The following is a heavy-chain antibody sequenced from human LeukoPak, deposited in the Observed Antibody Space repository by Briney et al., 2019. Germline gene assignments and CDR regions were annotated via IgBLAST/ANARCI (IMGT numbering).Heavy chain of an antibody. J-gene: IGHJ5*02. CDR1: GGSISSGDYY. CDR2: TYYSGST. Sequence: SETLSLTCTVSGGSISSGDYYWSWLRQPTGKGLEWIGYTYYSGSTYYNPSLKNRVSISVDTSKNQFSLNLSSVTAADTAVYYCARPYYYDSRIDPWGQGTLVTVSS. CDR3: ARPYYYDSRIDP. V-gene: IGHV4-30-4*01. D-gene: IGHD3-22*01.